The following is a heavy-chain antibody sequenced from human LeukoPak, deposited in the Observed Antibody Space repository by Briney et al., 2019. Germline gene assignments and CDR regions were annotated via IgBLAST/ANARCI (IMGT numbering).Heavy chain of an antibody. CDR2: INHSGST. Sequence: SETLSLTCAVYGGSFSGYYWSWIRQPPGKGLEWIGEINHSGSTNYNPSLKSRVTISVDTSKNQFSLKLSSVTAADTAVYYCARGQRVAAAGKGMDVWGKGTTVTVSS. J-gene: IGHJ6*04. D-gene: IGHD6-13*01. V-gene: IGHV4-34*01. CDR1: GGSFSGYY. CDR3: ARGQRVAAAGKGMDV.